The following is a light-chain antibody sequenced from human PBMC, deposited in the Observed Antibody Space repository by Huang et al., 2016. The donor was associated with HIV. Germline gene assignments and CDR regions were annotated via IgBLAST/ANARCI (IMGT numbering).Light chain of an antibody. CDR1: QSVATT. CDR3: QQYNNWPPKVT. V-gene: IGKV3-15*01. Sequence: EIVMTQSPATLSASPGERVTLSCRASQSVATTVAWSQHQVGQAPRRLVHGASSRATGVPARFSGSGSGTDFTLTISSLQSEDFAVYYCQQYNNWPPKVTFGGGTKVEIK. J-gene: IGKJ4*01. CDR2: GAS.